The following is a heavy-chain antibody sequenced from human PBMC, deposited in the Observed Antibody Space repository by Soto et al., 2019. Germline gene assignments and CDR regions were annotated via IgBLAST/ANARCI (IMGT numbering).Heavy chain of an antibody. J-gene: IGHJ4*02. CDR1: VYTFTSYA. D-gene: IGHD6-19*01. Sequence: ASVKVSCKASVYTFTSYAMNWVRQAPGQRLEWMGWINAGNGNTKYSQKFQGRVTITRDTSASTAYMELSSLRSEDTAVYYCARAVAVPADFDYWGQGTLVTVS. V-gene: IGHV1-3*01. CDR2: INAGNGNT. CDR3: ARAVAVPADFDY.